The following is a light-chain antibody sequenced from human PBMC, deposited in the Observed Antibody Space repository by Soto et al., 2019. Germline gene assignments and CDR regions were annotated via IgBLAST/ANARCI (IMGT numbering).Light chain of an antibody. J-gene: IGKJ5*01. V-gene: IGKV3-11*01. CDR2: AAS. Sequence: EIVLTQSPGTLSLSPGERATLSCRASQSVNSRYLAWYQQKAGQAPRLLIYAASNRATGIPARFSGSGSGTDFTLTISSLEPEDFAVYYCQQRSNWPAITFGQGTRLEIK. CDR3: QQRSNWPAIT. CDR1: QSVNSRY.